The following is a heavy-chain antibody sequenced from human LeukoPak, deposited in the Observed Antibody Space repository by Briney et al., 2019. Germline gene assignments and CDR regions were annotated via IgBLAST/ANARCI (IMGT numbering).Heavy chain of an antibody. V-gene: IGHV4-31*03. CDR1: GGSITSGPYY. D-gene: IGHD3-3*01. Sequence: SQTLSLTCSVSGGSITSGPYYWTWIRQHPGTGLEWIGYIHHTGSTSYHPSLKSRVSISLDTSKNQFSLKLTSVTAADTAVYYCASGSGYYPIGYYGMAVWGQGTKATVSS. J-gene: IGHJ6*02. CDR3: ASGSGYYPIGYYGMAV. CDR2: IHHTGST.